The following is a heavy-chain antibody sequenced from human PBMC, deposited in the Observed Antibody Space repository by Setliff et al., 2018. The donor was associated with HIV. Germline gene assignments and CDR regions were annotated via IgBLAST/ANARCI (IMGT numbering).Heavy chain of an antibody. CDR2: IWYDGTNA. D-gene: IGHD3-3*01. CDR1: GFDFRNTA. V-gene: IGHV3-33*07. Sequence: GGSLRLSCEASGFDFRNTATYWVRQSPGNGLEWVAGIWYDGTNAEYLDSVKGRFTISRDNSERTVYLEMNGVRVEDTAVYYCLKGVVATFFYYMDYWGQRTLVTVSS. J-gene: IGHJ4*02. CDR3: LKGVVATFFYYMDY.